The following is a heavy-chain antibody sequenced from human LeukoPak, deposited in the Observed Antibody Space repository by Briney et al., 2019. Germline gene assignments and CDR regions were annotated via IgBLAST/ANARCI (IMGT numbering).Heavy chain of an antibody. D-gene: IGHD1-26*01. Sequence: GASVKVSCKASGYTFTAYSMHWVRQAPGQRLEWMGWINPNRGVTNYAPTIPRRVTMTWATPISPPYTELSRLRSADTAVYYCARELNWEGSGDYWCQGALVAVSS. V-gene: IGHV1-2*02. J-gene: IGHJ4*02. CDR2: INPNRGVT. CDR3: ARELNWEGSGDY. CDR1: GYTFTAYS.